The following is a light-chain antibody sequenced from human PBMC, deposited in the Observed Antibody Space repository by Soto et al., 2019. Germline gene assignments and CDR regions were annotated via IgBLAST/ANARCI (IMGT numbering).Light chain of an antibody. J-gene: IGKJ5*01. CDR2: GAS. CDR3: QQRNSWPPTFT. V-gene: IGKV3-15*01. Sequence: EIVMTQSPATLSVSPGERATLSCRASQSVSSNLAWYQQKPGQAPRLLIYGASTRATGIPARFSGSRSGTEFTLTISSLQSEDFAVYYCQQRNSWPPTFTFGQGTRLEIK. CDR1: QSVSSN.